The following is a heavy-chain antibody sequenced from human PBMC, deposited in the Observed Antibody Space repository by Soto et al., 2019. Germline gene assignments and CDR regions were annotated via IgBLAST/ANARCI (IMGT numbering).Heavy chain of an antibody. CDR3: ARISGYDYDYALDY. Sequence: SETLSLTCIVSGGSVSSGSYYWSWIRQPPGKGLEGIGYIYYTGNTNYNSYLKSRVTISIDTSKNEFSLRLSSVTAADTAVYYCARISGYDYDYALDYWGQGTLVTVSS. CDR1: GGSVSSGSYY. J-gene: IGHJ4*02. V-gene: IGHV4-61*01. D-gene: IGHD5-12*01. CDR2: IYYTGNT.